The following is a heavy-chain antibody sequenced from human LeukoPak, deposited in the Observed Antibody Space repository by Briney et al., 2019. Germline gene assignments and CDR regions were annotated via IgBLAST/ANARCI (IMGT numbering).Heavy chain of an antibody. J-gene: IGHJ5*02. CDR3: AKVGAGYSSSP. D-gene: IGHD6-13*01. Sequence: GGSLRLSCAASGFTFSSYSMNWVRQAPGKGLEWVSYISSSSSTIYYADSVKGRFTISRDISENALFLQMNSLRAEDTAVYYCAKVGAGYSSSPWGQGTLVTVSS. CDR2: ISSSSSTI. V-gene: IGHV3-48*01. CDR1: GFTFSSYS.